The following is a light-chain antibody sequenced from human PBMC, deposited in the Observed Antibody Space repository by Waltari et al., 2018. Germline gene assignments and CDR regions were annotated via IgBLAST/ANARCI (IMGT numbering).Light chain of an antibody. V-gene: IGKV1-8*01. CDR3: QQYYSYQWT. J-gene: IGKJ1*01. CDR2: AAS. Sequence: AIRITQSPSSLSASTGDRVTITCRASQGISSYLAWYQQKRGKAPKLLIYAASTLQSGVPSRFSGSGSGTDFTLTISCLQSEDFATYYCQQYYSYQWTFGQGTKVEIK. CDR1: QGISSY.